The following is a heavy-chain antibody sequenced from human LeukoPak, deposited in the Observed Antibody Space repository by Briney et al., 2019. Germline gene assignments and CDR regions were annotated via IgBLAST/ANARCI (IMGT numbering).Heavy chain of an antibody. CDR3: ARDPDITMVRGVNGVDV. Sequence: GESLRLSCAASGFTFRSYAIYWVRQAPGKGLEWVSGISGSGGDTYFADSVKGRFTISRDNAKNSLYLQMNSLRAEDTAVYYCARDPDITMVRGVNGVDVWGQGTTVTVSS. CDR2: ISGSGGDT. V-gene: IGHV3-21*01. CDR1: GFTFRSYA. J-gene: IGHJ6*02. D-gene: IGHD3-10*01.